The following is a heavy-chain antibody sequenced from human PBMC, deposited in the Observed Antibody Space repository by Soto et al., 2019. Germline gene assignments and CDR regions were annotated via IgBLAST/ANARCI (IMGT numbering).Heavy chain of an antibody. V-gene: IGHV3-53*01. Sequence: LRRSCAASGFTVSSNYMSWVRQAPGTGLEWVSVTYSGGSTYYAGSVKGRFTISRDNSKNTLYLQMKSLSAEDTAVYYGARWMFDGFDIWGQGTMVTVSS. CDR1: GFTVSSNY. CDR3: ARWMFDGFDI. J-gene: IGHJ3*02. CDR2: TYSGGST. D-gene: IGHD2-2*03.